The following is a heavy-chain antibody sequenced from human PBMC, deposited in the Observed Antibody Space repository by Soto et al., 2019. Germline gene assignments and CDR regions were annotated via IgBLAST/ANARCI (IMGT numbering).Heavy chain of an antibody. CDR2: FYSGGSR. V-gene: IGHV3-53*02. D-gene: IGHD3-16*01. J-gene: IGHJ4*02. Sequence: EVQLVETGGGLMQPGGSLRLSCAASGFDVSRTYMSWGRQAPGKGLEWVSVFYSGGSRYYADSVKGRFTVSRDSSKNTLYLQMDNLRADDTAVYYCARVSGGLWGYFDTCGQGTLVTVSS. CDR1: GFDVSRTY. CDR3: ARVSGGLWGYFDT.